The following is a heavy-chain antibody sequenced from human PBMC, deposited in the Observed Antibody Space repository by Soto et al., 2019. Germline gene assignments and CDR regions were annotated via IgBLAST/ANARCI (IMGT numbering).Heavy chain of an antibody. V-gene: IGHV1-69*02. J-gene: IGHJ4*02. D-gene: IGHD3-10*01. Sequence: QVQLVQSGAEVKRPGSSMKVSCKASGDTFTFYSINWVRQAPGLGLEWMGRINPILSMSNYAQRFQGRVTMTADKSTSTAYMELSSLRSEDTATYYCASSYGSGYRAFDYWGQGALVTVSS. CDR3: ASSYGSGYRAFDY. CDR2: INPILSMS. CDR1: GDTFTFYS.